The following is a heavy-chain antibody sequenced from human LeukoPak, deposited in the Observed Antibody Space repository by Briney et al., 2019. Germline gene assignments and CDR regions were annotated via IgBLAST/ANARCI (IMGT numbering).Heavy chain of an antibody. D-gene: IGHD6-13*01. J-gene: IGHJ4*02. V-gene: IGHV1-8*01. CDR3: AREPPYSSSWTVFDS. CDR1: GYTFTSYD. CDR2: MNPNSGNT. Sequence: ASVKVSCKASGYTFTSYDINWVRQATGQGLEWMGWMNPNSGNTGYAQKFQGRVTITRNTSISTAYMELSSLRSEDTAVYYCAREPPYSSSWTVFDSWGQGTLVTVSS.